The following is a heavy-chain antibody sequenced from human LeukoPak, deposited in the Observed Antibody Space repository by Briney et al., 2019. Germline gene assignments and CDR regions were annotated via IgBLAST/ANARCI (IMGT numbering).Heavy chain of an antibody. D-gene: IGHD2-2*01. CDR2: INPNSGGT. CDR3: ARDRAAAKTYNWFDP. V-gene: IGHV1-2*02. CDR1: GYTFTGYY. Sequence: GASVKVSCKASGYTFTGYYMHWVRQAPGQGLEWMGWINPNSGGTNYAQKFQGRVTMTRDTSISTAYMELSRLRSDDTAVYYCARDRAAAKTYNWFDPWGQGTLVTVSS. J-gene: IGHJ5*02.